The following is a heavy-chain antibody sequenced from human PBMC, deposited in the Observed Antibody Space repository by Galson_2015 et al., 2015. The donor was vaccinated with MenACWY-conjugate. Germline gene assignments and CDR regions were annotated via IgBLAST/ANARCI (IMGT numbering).Heavy chain of an antibody. CDR3: ARGQPYSSSSYYYYYYYMDV. J-gene: IGHJ6*03. D-gene: IGHD6-6*01. V-gene: IGHV4-59*01. CDR1: GGSISSYY. CDR2: IYYSGST. Sequence: SGGSISSYYWSWIRQPPGKGLEWIGYIYYSGSTNYNPSLKSRVTISVDTSKNQFSLKLSSVTAADTAVYYCARGQPYSSSSYYYYYYYMDVWGKGTTVTVSS.